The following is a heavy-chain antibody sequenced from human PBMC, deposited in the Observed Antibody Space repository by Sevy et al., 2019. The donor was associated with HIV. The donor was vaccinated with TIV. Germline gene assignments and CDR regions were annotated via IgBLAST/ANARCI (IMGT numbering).Heavy chain of an antibody. V-gene: IGHV3-30*04. D-gene: IGHD3-22*01. CDR3: ARDLPSAVINPFYYYGLDV. CDR1: GFTFSIYA. CDR2: ISYDGGVK. J-gene: IGHJ6*02. Sequence: GESLKISCAASGFTFSIYAMHWVRQAPDKGLEWVAVISYDGGVKYFADSVKGRVTISRDNSKNTLYLQMNSLRPEDTAVYYCARDLPSAVINPFYYYGLDVWGRGTTVTVSS.